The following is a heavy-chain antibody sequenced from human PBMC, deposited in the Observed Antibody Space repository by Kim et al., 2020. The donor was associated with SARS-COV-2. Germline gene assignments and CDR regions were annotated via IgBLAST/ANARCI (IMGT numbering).Heavy chain of an antibody. D-gene: IGHD6-13*01. Sequence: TSRVTISVDTSKNQFSLKLSSVTAADTAVYYCARGGYSSSWYGNKNAFDSWGQGTMVTVSS. J-gene: IGHJ3*02. V-gene: IGHV4-34*01. CDR3: ARGGYSSSWYGNKNAFDS.